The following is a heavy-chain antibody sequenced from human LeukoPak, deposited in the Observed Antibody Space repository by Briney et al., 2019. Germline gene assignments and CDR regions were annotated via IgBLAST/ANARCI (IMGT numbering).Heavy chain of an antibody. D-gene: IGHD3-3*01. CDR1: GFTFSSYE. J-gene: IGHJ4*02. CDR3: ARGGGYDFWSGYTT. CDR2: ISSSGSTI. Sequence: SGGSLRLSCAASGFTFSSYEMNWVRQAPGKGLEGVSYISSSGSTIYYEDSVKGRFTISRDNAKNSLYLQMNSLRAEDTAVYYCARGGGYDFWSGYTTGGQGTLVTASS. V-gene: IGHV3-48*03.